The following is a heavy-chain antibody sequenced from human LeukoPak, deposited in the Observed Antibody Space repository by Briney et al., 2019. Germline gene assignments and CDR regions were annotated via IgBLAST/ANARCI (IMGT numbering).Heavy chain of an antibody. D-gene: IGHD3-9*01. V-gene: IGHV4-39*07. CDR3: ARVGYDILTGFDY. CDR1: GGSISSSSYY. Sequence: PSETLSLTCTVSGGSISSSSYYWGWIRQPPGKGLEWIGSIYYSGSTYYNPSLKSRVTISVDTSKNQFSLKLSSVTAADTAVYYCARVGYDILTGFDYWGQGTLVTVSS. J-gene: IGHJ4*02. CDR2: IYYSGST.